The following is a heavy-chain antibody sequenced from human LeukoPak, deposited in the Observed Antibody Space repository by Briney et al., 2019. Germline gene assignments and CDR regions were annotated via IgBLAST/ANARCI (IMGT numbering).Heavy chain of an antibody. J-gene: IGHJ6*02. Sequence: GGSLRLSCAASGFTFSSYWMHWVRQAPGKVLVWVSRINSDGSSTSYADSVKGRFTISRDNAKNTLYLQMNSLRAEDTAVYYCARVVHYYGMDVWGQGTTVTVSS. CDR2: INSDGSST. CDR1: GFTFSSYW. CDR3: ARVVHYYGMDV. V-gene: IGHV3-74*01.